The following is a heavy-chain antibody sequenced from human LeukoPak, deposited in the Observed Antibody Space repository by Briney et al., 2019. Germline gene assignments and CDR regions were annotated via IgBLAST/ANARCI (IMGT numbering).Heavy chain of an antibody. J-gene: IGHJ4*02. V-gene: IGHV1-46*01. Sequence: GASVKVSCKASGYTFTSYYMHWVRQAPGQGLEWMGIINPSGGSTSYAQKFQGRVTMTRDMSTSTVYMELSSLRSEDTAVYYCASLNYYDSSGYYEDYWGQETLVTVSS. CDR2: INPSGGST. CDR3: ASLNYYDSSGYYEDY. CDR1: GYTFTSYY. D-gene: IGHD3-22*01.